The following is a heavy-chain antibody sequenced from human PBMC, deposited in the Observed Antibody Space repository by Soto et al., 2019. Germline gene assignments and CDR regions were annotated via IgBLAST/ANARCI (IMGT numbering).Heavy chain of an antibody. CDR2: IWYDGSNK. J-gene: IGHJ4*02. V-gene: IGHV3-33*08. CDR1: GFTFSSHG. Sequence: QVQLVESGGGVVQPGRSLTLSCAASGFTFSSHGMHWVRQAPGKGLEWLAIIWYDGSNKYYADSVKGRLTISRDNSKNTLSLQMNNLRVEDTAVYYCARGGRSLPQPLDCWGQGTLVTVSS. D-gene: IGHD1-26*01. CDR3: ARGGRSLPQPLDC.